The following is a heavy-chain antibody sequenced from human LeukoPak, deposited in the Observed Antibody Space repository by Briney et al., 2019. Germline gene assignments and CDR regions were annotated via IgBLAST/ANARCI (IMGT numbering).Heavy chain of an antibody. CDR2: INHSGST. J-gene: IGHJ6*02. CDR3: ARDIVATIGRSYYYYYGMDV. Sequence: SETLSLTCAVYGGSFSGYFWSWIRQPPGKGLEWIGEINHSGSTNYNPSLKSRVTISVDTSKNQFSLKLSSVTAADTAVYYCARDIVATIGRSYYYYYGMDVWGQGTTVTVSS. D-gene: IGHD5-12*01. CDR1: GGSFSGYF. V-gene: IGHV4-34*01.